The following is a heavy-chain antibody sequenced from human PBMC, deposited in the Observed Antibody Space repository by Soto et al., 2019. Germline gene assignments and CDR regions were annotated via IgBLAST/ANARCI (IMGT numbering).Heavy chain of an antibody. CDR2: IYYSGST. CDR1: GGSISSYY. J-gene: IGHJ5*02. V-gene: IGHV4-59*01. Sequence: QVQLQESGPGLVKPSETLSLTCTVSGGSISSYYWSWIRQPPGKGLEWIGYIYYSGSTNYNPSLKGRVTISVDTSKNQFSLKLSSVTAADTAVYYCARDIRYGRHTWFDPCGQRTILTVSS. D-gene: IGHD6-13*01. CDR3: ARDIRYGRHTWFDP.